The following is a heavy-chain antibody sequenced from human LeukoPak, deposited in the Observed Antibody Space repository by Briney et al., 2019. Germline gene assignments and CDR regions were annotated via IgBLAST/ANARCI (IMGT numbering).Heavy chain of an antibody. CDR1: GFTFSHYW. Sequence: GGSLRLSCAGSGFTFSHYWMTWVRQAPGKGLEWVANVKQDESEKHYVDSVKGRFTISRDNAKSSLYLRMDSLRVEDTAVYYCARDRDYHDDRTDYYYDAFDIWGQGTTVTVSS. J-gene: IGHJ3*02. CDR2: VKQDESEK. D-gene: IGHD3-22*01. CDR3: ARDRDYHDDRTDYYYDAFDI. V-gene: IGHV3-7*01.